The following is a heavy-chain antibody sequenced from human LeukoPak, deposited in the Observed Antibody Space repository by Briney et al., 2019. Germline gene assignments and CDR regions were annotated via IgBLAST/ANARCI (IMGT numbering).Heavy chain of an antibody. CDR3: AWDWTYYFDMAV. V-gene: IGHV3-15*01. Sequence: GGSLRLYGEGYGFTFSDAWMNWLGQAPGKGREWVGRMKSGGSGWTTDYAAPVTGRSTISRDDAKITLCLQMSSLQAEDTAVYYCAWDWTYYFDMAVWGQGTTVTVS. D-gene: IGHD3/OR15-3a*01. J-gene: IGHJ6*02. CDR1: GFTFSDAW. CDR2: MKSGGSGWTT.